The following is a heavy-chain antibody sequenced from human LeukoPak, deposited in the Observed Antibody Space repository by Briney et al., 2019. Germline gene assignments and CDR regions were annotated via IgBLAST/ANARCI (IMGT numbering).Heavy chain of an antibody. Sequence: PGGSLRLSCAASGFTVSSNYMSWVRQAPGKGLEWVSVIYSGGSTYYADSVKGRFTISRDNSKNTLYLQMNSLRAEDTAVYYCAREDGYSSSPVVDYWGQGTLVTVSS. CDR1: GFTVSSNY. CDR2: IYSGGST. CDR3: AREDGYSSSPVVDY. D-gene: IGHD5-12*01. V-gene: IGHV3-66*01. J-gene: IGHJ4*02.